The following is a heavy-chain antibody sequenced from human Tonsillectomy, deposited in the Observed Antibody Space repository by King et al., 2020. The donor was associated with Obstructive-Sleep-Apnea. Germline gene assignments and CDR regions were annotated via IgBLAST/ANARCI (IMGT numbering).Heavy chain of an antibody. J-gene: IGHJ4*02. CDR2: LYYSGST. Sequence: QLQESGPGLVKPSETLSLTCTVSVGSISSSSYYWGWIRQPPGKGLEWIGSLYYSGSTYYNPSLKSRVTISVDTSKNQFSLKLSSVTAADTAVYYCARGARGVYYYFDYWGQGTLVTVSS. CDR1: VGSISSSSYY. CDR3: ARGARGVYYYFDY. D-gene: IGHD6-13*01. V-gene: IGHV4-39*07.